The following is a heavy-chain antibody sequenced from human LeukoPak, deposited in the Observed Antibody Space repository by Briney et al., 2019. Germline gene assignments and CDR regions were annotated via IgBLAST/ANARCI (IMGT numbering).Heavy chain of an antibody. CDR3: ARAKAAGGFDY. CDR1: GGSISSGGYY. D-gene: IGHD6-25*01. V-gene: IGHV4-30-2*01. J-gene: IGHJ4*02. CDR2: IYYSGST. Sequence: SQTLSLICTVSGGSISSGGYYWSWIRQPPGKGLEWIGYIYYSGSTYYNPSLKSRVTMSVDTSKNQLSLRLSSVTATDTAVYYCARAKAAGGFDYWGQGTLVTVSS.